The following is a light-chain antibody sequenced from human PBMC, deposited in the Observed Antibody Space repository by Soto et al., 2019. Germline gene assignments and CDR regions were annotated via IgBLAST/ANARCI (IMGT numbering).Light chain of an antibody. CDR2: GAS. V-gene: IGKV3-20*01. CDR1: QSIASND. J-gene: IGKJ4*01. Sequence: EIMLTQSPGTLSLSPGERATLSCRASQSIASNDLAWYQQKPGQAPRLLIYGASSRATGISDRFSGSGSGTDFTLTISKLEPEDFVVYYCQQYGSSPALTFGGGTKVEIK. CDR3: QQYGSSPALT.